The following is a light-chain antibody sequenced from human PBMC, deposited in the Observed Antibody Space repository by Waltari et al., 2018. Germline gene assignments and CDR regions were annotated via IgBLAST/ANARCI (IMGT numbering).Light chain of an antibody. CDR2: DDS. J-gene: IGLJ3*02. Sequence: SYVLTQPPSVSVAPGQTARITCGGNNIGSKSVHWYQQKPGQAPVLVVYDDSDRPPGVPERFAGSNFGNTATRTISGVEAGDEADYYCQLWDSSSDHWVFGGGTKLTVL. CDR3: QLWDSSSDHWV. CDR1: NIGSKS. V-gene: IGLV3-21*02.